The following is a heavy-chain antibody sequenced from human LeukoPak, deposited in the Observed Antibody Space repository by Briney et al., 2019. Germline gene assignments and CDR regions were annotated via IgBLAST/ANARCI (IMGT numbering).Heavy chain of an antibody. J-gene: IGHJ6*03. Sequence: SETPSLTCAVYGGSFSGYYWIWIRQPPGKGLEWIREINHSGSTNYNPSLKSRVTISVDTSKNQFSLKLSSVTAADTAVYYCASRRRVTMVRGPYMDVWGKGTTVTISS. CDR3: ASRRRVTMVRGPYMDV. CDR1: GGSFSGYY. D-gene: IGHD3-10*01. V-gene: IGHV4-34*01. CDR2: INHSGST.